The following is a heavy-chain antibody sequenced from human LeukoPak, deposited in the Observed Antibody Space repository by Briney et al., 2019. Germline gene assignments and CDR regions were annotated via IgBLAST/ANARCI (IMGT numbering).Heavy chain of an antibody. J-gene: IGHJ4*02. CDR1: GYTFSDYY. CDR2: INPNSGGT. Sequence: ASVKVSCKASGYTFSDYYIHWVRQAPGQGLEWMGWINPNSGGTNYAQKFQGRVTMTRDTSINTAYMELSSVTAADTAVYYCAREHSWELPTEFDHWGQGTLVTVSS. CDR3: AREHSWELPTEFDH. D-gene: IGHD1-26*01. V-gene: IGHV1-2*02.